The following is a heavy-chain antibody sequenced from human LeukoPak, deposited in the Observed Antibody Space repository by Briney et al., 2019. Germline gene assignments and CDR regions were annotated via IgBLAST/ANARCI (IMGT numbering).Heavy chain of an antibody. J-gene: IGHJ4*02. CDR2: LSSDGRDP. CDR1: GFTFSNYW. Sequence: GGSLRLSCAASGFTFSNYWMHWVRQAPGKGLVWVPRLSSDGRDPSYADSVQGRFTISRDNAKNTLYMQMNSLRAEDTAVYYCARGVYEEDVNYWSQGTLVTVSS. D-gene: IGHD6-13*01. CDR3: ARGVYEEDVNY. V-gene: IGHV3-74*01.